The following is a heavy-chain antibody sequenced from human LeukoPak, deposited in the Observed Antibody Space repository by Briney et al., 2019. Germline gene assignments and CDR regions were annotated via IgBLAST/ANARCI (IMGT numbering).Heavy chain of an antibody. CDR3: ARDGDYYDSSGSFDS. CDR2: IYYSGST. CDR1: GGSISSYY. D-gene: IGHD3-22*01. J-gene: IGHJ4*02. V-gene: IGHV4-59*12. Sequence: SETLSLTCTVSGGSISSYYWSWIRQPPGKGLEWIGYIYYSGSTNYNPSLKSRVTMSVDTSKNQFFLKLSSVTAADTAVYYCARDGDYYDSSGSFDSWGQGTLVTVSS.